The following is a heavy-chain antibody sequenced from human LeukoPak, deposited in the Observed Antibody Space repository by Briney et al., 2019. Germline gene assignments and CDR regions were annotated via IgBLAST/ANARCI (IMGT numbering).Heavy chain of an antibody. CDR3: AREPPSSGYYGFNWFDP. J-gene: IGHJ5*02. D-gene: IGHD3-22*01. CDR1: GGTFSSYA. CDR2: IIPIFGTA. V-gene: IGHV1-69*05. Sequence: SVKVSCKASGGTFSSYATSWVRQAPGQGLEWMGGIIPIFGTANYAQKFQGRVTITTDESTSTAYMELSSLRSEDTAVYYCAREPPSSGYYGFNWFDPWGQGTLVTVSS.